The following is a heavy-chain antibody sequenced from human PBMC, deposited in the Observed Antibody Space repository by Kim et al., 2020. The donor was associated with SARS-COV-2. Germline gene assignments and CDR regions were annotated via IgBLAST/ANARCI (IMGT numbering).Heavy chain of an antibody. J-gene: IGHJ4*02. V-gene: IGHV3-23*01. Sequence: GGSLRLSCAASGFTFSSYAMSWVRQAPGKGLEWVSVISGSGGSTYYADSVKGRFTISRDNSKNTLYLQMNSLRAEDTAVYYCAKDSLKTLVVTRGYTDYWGQGTLVTVSS. D-gene: IGHD2-21*02. CDR1: GFTFSSYA. CDR2: ISGSGGST. CDR3: AKDSLKTLVVTRGYTDY.